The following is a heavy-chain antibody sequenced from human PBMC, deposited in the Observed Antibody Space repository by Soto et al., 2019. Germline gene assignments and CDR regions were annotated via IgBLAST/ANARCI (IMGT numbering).Heavy chain of an antibody. CDR3: AKSPRGYCSGGSCYQVSIRESDY. CDR2: ISGSGGST. CDR1: GFTFSSYA. J-gene: IGHJ4*02. V-gene: IGHV3-23*01. Sequence: GGSLRLSCAASGFTFSSYAMSWVRQAPGKGLEWVSAISGSGGSTYYADSVKGRFTISRDNSKNTLYLQMNSLRAEDTAVYYCAKSPRGYCSGGSCYQVSIRESDYWGQGTLVTVSS. D-gene: IGHD2-15*01.